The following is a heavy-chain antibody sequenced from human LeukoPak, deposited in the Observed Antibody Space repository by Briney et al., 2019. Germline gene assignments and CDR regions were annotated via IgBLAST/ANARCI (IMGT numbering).Heavy chain of an antibody. D-gene: IGHD1-26*01. CDR1: GGSISYYY. V-gene: IGHV4-59*12. J-gene: IGHJ3*02. Sequence: SETLSLTCTVTGGSISYYYWSWIRQPPGKGLEWIGYIYYSGSTNYNPSLKSRVTISVDTSKNQFSLKLSSVTAADTAVYYCARDGPHREVLPGALDIWGQGTMVTVSS. CDR3: ARDGPHREVLPGALDI. CDR2: IYYSGST.